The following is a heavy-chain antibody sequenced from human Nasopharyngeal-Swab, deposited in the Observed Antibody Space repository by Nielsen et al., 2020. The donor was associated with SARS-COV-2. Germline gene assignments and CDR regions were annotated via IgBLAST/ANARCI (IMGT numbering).Heavy chain of an antibody. J-gene: IGHJ4*02. CDR3: AKGSYGDFPWTSPSFDY. V-gene: IGHV3-30*18. Sequence: GESLKISCAASGFTFSSYGMHWVRKAPGKGLEWVAVISYDGSNKYYADSVKGRFTISRDNSKNTLYLQMNSLRAEDTAVYYCAKGSYGDFPWTSPSFDYWGQGTLVTVSS. D-gene: IGHD4-17*01. CDR2: ISYDGSNK. CDR1: GFTFSSYG.